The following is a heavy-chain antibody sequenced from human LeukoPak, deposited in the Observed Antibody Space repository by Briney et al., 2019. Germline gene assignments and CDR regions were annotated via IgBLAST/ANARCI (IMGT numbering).Heavy chain of an antibody. CDR3: AREDCSSTSCPGLDAFDI. Sequence: GSSVKVSCKASGGTFSSYAISWVRQAPGQGLEWMGGIIPIFGTANYAQKFQGRVTITADESTSTAYMELSSLRSEDTAVYYCAREDCSSTSCPGLDAFDIWGQGTMVTVSS. J-gene: IGHJ3*02. D-gene: IGHD2-2*01. CDR2: IIPIFGTA. V-gene: IGHV1-69*01. CDR1: GGTFSSYA.